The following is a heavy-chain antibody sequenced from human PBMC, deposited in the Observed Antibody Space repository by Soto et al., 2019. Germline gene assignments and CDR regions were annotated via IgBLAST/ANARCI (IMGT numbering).Heavy chain of an antibody. V-gene: IGHV3-30*18. CDR2: ISYDGNKE. J-gene: IGHJ6*02. Sequence: GGSLRLSCATSGFFFGSYAMHWVRHPPGKGLEWVAFISYDGNKEYYADSVKGRFTISRDNSKNTLYLQMNSLRAEDTAVYYCAKGYSYGYRPYYYYYGMDVWGQGTTVTVSS. CDR3: AKGYSYGYRPYYYYYGMDV. D-gene: IGHD5-18*01. CDR1: GFFFGSYA.